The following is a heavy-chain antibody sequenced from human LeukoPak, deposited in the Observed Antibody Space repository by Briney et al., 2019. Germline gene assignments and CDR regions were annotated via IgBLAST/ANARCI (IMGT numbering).Heavy chain of an antibody. V-gene: IGHV4-38-2*02. CDR3: AREANYYGSGSYFEGTFDY. CDR1: GFSISRGFY. Sequence: PSETLSLTCTVSGFSISRGFYWGWIRQPPGKGPEWIGNIHHSGSTYYNPSLRSRVTISVDTSKNEFSLKLTSVTAADTAVYYCAREANYYGSGSYFEGTFDYWGQGSLVTVSS. CDR2: IHHSGST. D-gene: IGHD3-10*01. J-gene: IGHJ4*02.